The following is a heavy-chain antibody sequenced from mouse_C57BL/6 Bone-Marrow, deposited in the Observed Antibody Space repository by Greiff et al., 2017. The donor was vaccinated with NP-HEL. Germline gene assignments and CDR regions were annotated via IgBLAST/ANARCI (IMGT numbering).Heavy chain of an antibody. J-gene: IGHJ4*01. D-gene: IGHD2-4*01. CDR2: IDPSDSYT. Sequence: QVQLQQPGAELVMPGASVKLSCKASGYTFTSYWMHWVKQRPGQGLEWIGEIDPSDSYTNYNQKFKGKSTLTVDNSSSTAYMQLSSLTSEDSAVYYCARGDYDYDGAMDYWGQGTSVTVSS. CDR3: ARGDYDYDGAMDY. V-gene: IGHV1-69*01. CDR1: GYTFTSYW.